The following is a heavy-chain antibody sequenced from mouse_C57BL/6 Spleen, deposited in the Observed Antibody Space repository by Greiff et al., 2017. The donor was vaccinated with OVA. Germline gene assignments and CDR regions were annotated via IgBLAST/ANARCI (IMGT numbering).Heavy chain of an antibody. CDR2: IWRGGST. D-gene: IGHD1-1*01. Sequence: QVQLQQSGPGLVQPSQSLSITCTVSGFSLTSYGVHWVRQSPGKGREWLGVIWRGGSTDYNAAFMSRLSITKDNSKSQVFFTMNSLQADDTAIYYCAHQGHSSYGYFDLWCTGPTVTVSS. CDR3: AHQGHSSYGYFDL. J-gene: IGHJ1*03. CDR1: GFSLTSYG. V-gene: IGHV2-5*01.